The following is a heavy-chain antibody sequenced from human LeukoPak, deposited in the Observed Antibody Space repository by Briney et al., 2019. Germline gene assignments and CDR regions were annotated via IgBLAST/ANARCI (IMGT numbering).Heavy chain of an antibody. CDR1: GFTFSSYW. CDR2: IKQDGSEK. V-gene: IGHV3-7*03. D-gene: IGHD5-12*01. J-gene: IGHJ4*02. CDR3: ARDRGYSYGNNFDY. Sequence: GGSLRLSCAASGFTFSSYWMSWVRQAPGKGLEWVANIKQDGSEKYYVDSVKGRFTISRDNAKKLLYLQMNSLRGEDTALYYCARDRGYSYGNNFDYWGQGTLVTVSS.